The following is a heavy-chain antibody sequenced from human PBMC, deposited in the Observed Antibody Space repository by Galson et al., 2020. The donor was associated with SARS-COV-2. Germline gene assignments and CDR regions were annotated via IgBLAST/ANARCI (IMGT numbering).Heavy chain of an antibody. CDR3: TTGGAYCGGDCLYFDY. CDR1: GFTFSNAW. J-gene: IGHJ4*02. Sequence: GESLKISCAASGFTFSNAWMSWVRQAPGKGLEWVGRIKSKTDGGTTDYAAPVKGRFTISRDDSKNTLYLQMNSLKTEDTAVYYCTTGGAYCGGDCLYFDYWGQGTLVTVSS. V-gene: IGHV3-15*01. D-gene: IGHD2-21*02. CDR2: IKSKTDGGTT.